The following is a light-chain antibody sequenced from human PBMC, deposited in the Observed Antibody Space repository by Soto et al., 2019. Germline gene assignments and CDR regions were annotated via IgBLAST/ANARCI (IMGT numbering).Light chain of an antibody. J-gene: IGKJ3*01. CDR1: QSVSSN. Sequence: EIVMTQSPATLSVSPGERATLSCRASQSVSSNLAGYQQKPGQAPRLLIYGSSTRATGIPARFSGSGSGTEFTLTISSLQSEDFAVYSCQQYNNWPAFGPGTKVDIK. V-gene: IGKV3-15*01. CDR2: GSS. CDR3: QQYNNWPA.